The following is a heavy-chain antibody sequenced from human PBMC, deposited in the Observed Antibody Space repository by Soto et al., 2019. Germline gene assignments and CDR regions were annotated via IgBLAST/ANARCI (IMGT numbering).Heavy chain of an antibody. D-gene: IGHD6-13*01. Sequence: GESLKISCDGSGYSFTIDCIGWVRQMPGKGLEWMGIISPSDSDTRYSPSFQGQVTISADKSINTAYLQWSSLKASDTAMYYCARRVAASGTLDYWGQGTLVTVS. CDR3: ARRVAASGTLDY. V-gene: IGHV5-51*01. CDR1: GYSFTIDC. CDR2: ISPSDSDT. J-gene: IGHJ4*02.